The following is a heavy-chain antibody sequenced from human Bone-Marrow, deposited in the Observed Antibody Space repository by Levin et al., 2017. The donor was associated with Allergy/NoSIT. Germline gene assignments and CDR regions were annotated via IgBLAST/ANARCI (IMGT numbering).Heavy chain of an antibody. D-gene: IGHD6-19*01. Sequence: SETLSLTCAVSGDSITSSNWWTWVRQPPGKGLEWIGEISHGGTTNYNPSLKSRVTISADKSKNQFSLRLTSVTAADTALYYCARSATGGLGGAVAPFDYWGQGTPVIVSS. J-gene: IGHJ4*02. CDR2: ISHGGTT. CDR1: GDSITSSNW. CDR3: ARSATGGLGGAVAPFDY. V-gene: IGHV4-4*02.